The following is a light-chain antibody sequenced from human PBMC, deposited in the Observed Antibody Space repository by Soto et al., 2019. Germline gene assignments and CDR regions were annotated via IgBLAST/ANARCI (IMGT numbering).Light chain of an antibody. Sequence: DIHMPKSSSTRSGSVGDRGTSACRARQTILSWLAWYQQKPGKAPKLLTYKASTLKSGVPSRFRGSGFGTEYTLTISILQSDDLAAEFIQNYNSYSEVFGQGTKVDIK. CDR3: QNYNSYSEV. V-gene: IGKV1-5*03. CDR1: QTILSW. CDR2: KAS. J-gene: IGKJ1*01.